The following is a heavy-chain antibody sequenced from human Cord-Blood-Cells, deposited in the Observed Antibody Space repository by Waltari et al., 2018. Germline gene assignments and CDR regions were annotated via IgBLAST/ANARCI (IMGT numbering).Heavy chain of an antibody. Sequence: QVQLQQWGAGLLKPSETLSLTCAVYGGSFSGYYWSWIRQPPGKGLGWIGEINHSGSTNYNPSLKSRVTISVDTSKNQFSLKLSSVTAADTAVYYCARDGGAVAGNYWGQGTLVTVSS. J-gene: IGHJ4*02. CDR2: INHSGST. CDR1: GGSFSGYY. CDR3: ARDGGAVAGNY. D-gene: IGHD6-19*01. V-gene: IGHV4-34*01.